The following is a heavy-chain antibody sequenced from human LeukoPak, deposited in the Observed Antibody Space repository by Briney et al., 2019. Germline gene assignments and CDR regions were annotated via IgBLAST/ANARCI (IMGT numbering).Heavy chain of an antibody. CDR2: ISYDGSNK. Sequence: GGSLRLSCAASGFTFSSYAMHWVRQAPGKGLEWVAVISYDGSNKYYADSVKGRFTISRDNSKNTLYLQMNSLRAEDTAVYYCAKVMITFGGVIRGGAFDIWGQGTMVTVSS. V-gene: IGHV3-30-3*01. CDR1: GFTFSSYA. D-gene: IGHD3-16*02. J-gene: IGHJ3*02. CDR3: AKVMITFGGVIRGGAFDI.